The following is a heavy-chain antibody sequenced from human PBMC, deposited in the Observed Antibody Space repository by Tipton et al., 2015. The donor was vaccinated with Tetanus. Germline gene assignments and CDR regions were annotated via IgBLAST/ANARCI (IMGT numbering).Heavy chain of an antibody. CDR2: IDYFGST. Sequence: LRLSCTVSGGSISTYHWNWFRLSPGKGLEWIGYIDYFGSTKINPSLKSRVAMSVDTAANQLSLKLTSVTSADTAVYYCARTSGYMHSDTWGQGTLVTVSS. J-gene: IGHJ1*01. CDR3: ARTSGYMHSDT. CDR1: GGSISTYH. D-gene: IGHD3-3*01. V-gene: IGHV4-59*01.